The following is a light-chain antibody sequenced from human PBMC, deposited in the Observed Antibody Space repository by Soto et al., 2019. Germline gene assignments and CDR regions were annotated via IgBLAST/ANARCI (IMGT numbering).Light chain of an antibody. Sequence: EIVMTQSPATLSVSPGETATLSCRASQGVNNNLAWYQQKPGPTPRLLIYSASTRAPGIPARFSGSGSGTEFTLTISSLQSEDFAVYYCHQYNHWPPYTFGQGTKLEIK. CDR1: QGVNNN. J-gene: IGKJ2*01. V-gene: IGKV3-15*01. CDR2: SAS. CDR3: HQYNHWPPYT.